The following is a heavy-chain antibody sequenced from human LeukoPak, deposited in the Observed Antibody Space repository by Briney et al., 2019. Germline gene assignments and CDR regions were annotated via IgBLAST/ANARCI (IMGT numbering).Heavy chain of an antibody. Sequence: PGGSLRLSCAASGFTFSIYSMNWVRQAPGKGLEWVSSISSSSSYIYYADSVKGRFTISRDNAKNSLYLQMNSLRAEDTAVYYCAREKARLWFDPWGQGTLVTVSS. V-gene: IGHV3-21*01. D-gene: IGHD5-12*01. CDR1: GFTFSIYS. CDR2: ISSSSSYI. CDR3: AREKARLWFDP. J-gene: IGHJ5*02.